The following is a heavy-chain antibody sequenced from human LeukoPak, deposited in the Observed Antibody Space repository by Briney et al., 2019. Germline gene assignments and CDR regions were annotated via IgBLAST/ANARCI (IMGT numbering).Heavy chain of an antibody. CDR1: GFTFSSYW. J-gene: IGHJ4*02. Sequence: GGSLRLSCAASGFTFSSYWMHWVRQAPGKGLVWVSRTNSDGSSTSYADSVKGRFTISRDNAKNTLYLQMNSLRAEDTAVYYCARENSYGYGFDYWGQGTLVTVSS. CDR3: ARENSYGYGFDY. D-gene: IGHD5-18*01. V-gene: IGHV3-74*01. CDR2: TNSDGSST.